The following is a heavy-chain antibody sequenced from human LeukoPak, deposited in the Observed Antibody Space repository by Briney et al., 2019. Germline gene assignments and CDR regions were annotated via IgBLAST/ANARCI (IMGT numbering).Heavy chain of an antibody. J-gene: IGHJ3*02. CDR1: GFTFSCYW. CDR3: ARSGRGDAFDI. D-gene: IGHD1-26*01. V-gene: IGHV3-74*01. Sequence: GGSLRLSCAASGFTFSCYWMHWVRQGPGKGLVWVSRIYSDGSRTTYADSVKGRFTISGDNAKNTLYLQMNSLRAEDTAVYYCARSGRGDAFDIWGHGTMVTVSS. CDR2: IYSDGSRT.